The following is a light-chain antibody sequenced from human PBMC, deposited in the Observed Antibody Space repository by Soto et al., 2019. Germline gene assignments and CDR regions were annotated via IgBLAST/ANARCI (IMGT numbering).Light chain of an antibody. CDR1: QGTCRY. V-gene: IGKV1-9*01. CDR2: AES. CDR3: QALNSYQLT. Sequence: DIPWTQSPSFRSACVGARFTITCRASQGTCRYLAWYQQKPGKAPKLLIYAESTWQSGAQSRFSGSGAGTEFSRTITSLQPEYFATYCCQALNSYQLTVRGGTNVEIK. J-gene: IGKJ4*01.